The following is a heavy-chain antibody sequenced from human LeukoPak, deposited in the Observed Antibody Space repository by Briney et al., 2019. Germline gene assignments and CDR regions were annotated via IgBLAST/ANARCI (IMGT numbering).Heavy chain of an antibody. CDR1: GGTFSSYV. CDR3: ARDIYGVSGNLHWFDP. D-gene: IGHD3-10*01. CDR2: IIPIFGTA. Sequence: VASVTVSCKASGGTFSSYVISWVRQAPGQGLEWMGGIIPIFGTANYAQKFQGRVTITADESTSTAYMEMSSLISEDTAVYYCARDIYGVSGNLHWFDPWGQGTLVTVSS. V-gene: IGHV1-69*13. J-gene: IGHJ5*02.